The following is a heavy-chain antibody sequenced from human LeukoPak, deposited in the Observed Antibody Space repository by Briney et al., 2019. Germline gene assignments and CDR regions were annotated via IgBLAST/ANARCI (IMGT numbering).Heavy chain of an antibody. J-gene: IGHJ5*02. Sequence: SETLSLTCAVYGGSFSGYYWSWIRQPPGKGLEWIGEINHSGSTNYNPSLKSQVTISVDTSKNQFSLKLSSVTAADTAVYYCATQHYYDSSGYYSPTYNWFDPWGQGTLVTVSS. CDR1: GGSFSGYY. CDR2: INHSGST. CDR3: ATQHYYDSSGYYSPTYNWFDP. D-gene: IGHD3-22*01. V-gene: IGHV4-34*01.